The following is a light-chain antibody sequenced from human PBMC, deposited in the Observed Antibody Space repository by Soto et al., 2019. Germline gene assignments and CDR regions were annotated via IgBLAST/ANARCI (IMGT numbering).Light chain of an antibody. Sequence: EIVLTQSPGTLSLSPGERVIVSCRASQSISSSYLAWYQQKPGQAPRLLIYGASSRATGIPDRFSGSGSGKAFNLTISRLEPEDFAVYYCQQYGSSPFTFGPVTKVDIK. CDR1: QSISSSY. CDR2: GAS. J-gene: IGKJ3*01. CDR3: QQYGSSPFT. V-gene: IGKV3-20*01.